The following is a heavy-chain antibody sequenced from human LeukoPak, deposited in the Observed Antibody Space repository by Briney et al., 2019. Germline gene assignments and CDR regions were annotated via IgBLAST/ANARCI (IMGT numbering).Heavy chain of an antibody. Sequence: GGSLRLSCAASGFTFSSSAMTWVRQAPGKGLEWVANIKQDGSEKYYVDSVKGRFTISRDNAKDSLYLQMNSLRAEDTAVYYCASGGGASDYWGQGTLVTVSS. D-gene: IGHD1-26*01. J-gene: IGHJ4*02. CDR2: IKQDGSEK. V-gene: IGHV3-7*01. CDR3: ASGGGASDY. CDR1: GFTFSSSA.